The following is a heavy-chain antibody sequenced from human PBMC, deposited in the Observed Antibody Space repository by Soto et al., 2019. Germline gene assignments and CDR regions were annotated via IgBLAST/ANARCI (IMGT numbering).Heavy chain of an antibody. Sequence: PGESLKISCQASGYSFTRKWISWVRQMPGKGLEWMGRIDPTDSYTNYSPSFQGHVTISVDKSSSTAYVQWRSLKASDTAMYYCATTLPPSVSSFFSWFDPWGQGTLVTVSS. D-gene: IGHD1-1*01. CDR2: IDPTDSYT. V-gene: IGHV5-10-1*01. CDR3: ATTLPPSVSSFFSWFDP. CDR1: GYSFTRKW. J-gene: IGHJ5*02.